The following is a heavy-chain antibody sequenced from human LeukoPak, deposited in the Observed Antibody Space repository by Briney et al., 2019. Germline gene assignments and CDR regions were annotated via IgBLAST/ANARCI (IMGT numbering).Heavy chain of an antibody. CDR2: INTNTGNP. Sequence: ASVKVSCKASGYTFTSYAMNWVRQAPGQGLEWMGWINTNTGNPTYAQGFTGRFVFSLDTSVSTAYLQISSLKAEDTAVYYCARTFDIVLMVYAIPYFDYWGQGTLVTVSS. D-gene: IGHD2-8*01. CDR1: GYTFTSYA. CDR3: ARTFDIVLMVYAIPYFDY. V-gene: IGHV7-4-1*02. J-gene: IGHJ4*02.